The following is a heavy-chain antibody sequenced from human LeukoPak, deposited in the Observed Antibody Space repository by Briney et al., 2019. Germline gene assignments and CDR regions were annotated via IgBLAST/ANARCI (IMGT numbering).Heavy chain of an antibody. CDR3: ARGITMMDY. Sequence: SVKVSCXASGGTFSSYAISWVRQAPGQGLVWMGRIIPIFGTANYAQKFQGRVTITTDESTSTTYMELSSLRSEDTAVYYCARGITMMDYWGQGTLVTVSS. V-gene: IGHV1-69*05. CDR2: IIPIFGTA. J-gene: IGHJ4*02. D-gene: IGHD3-22*01. CDR1: GGTFSSYA.